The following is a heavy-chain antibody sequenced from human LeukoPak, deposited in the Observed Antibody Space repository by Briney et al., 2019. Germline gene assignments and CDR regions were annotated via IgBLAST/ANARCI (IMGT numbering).Heavy chain of an antibody. J-gene: IGHJ6*03. Sequence: PGGSLRLSCAASGFTFSSYSMNWVRQAPGKGLEWVSSISSSSSYIYYADSVKGRFTISRGNAKNSLYLQIHSLRAEDTAVYYCARDQGSGINYYYYYMDVWGKGTTVTVSS. CDR2: ISSSSSYI. CDR3: ARDQGSGINYYYYYMDV. V-gene: IGHV3-21*01. D-gene: IGHD3-10*01. CDR1: GFTFSSYS.